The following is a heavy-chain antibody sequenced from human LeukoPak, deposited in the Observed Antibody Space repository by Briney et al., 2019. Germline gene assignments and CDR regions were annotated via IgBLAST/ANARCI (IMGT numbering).Heavy chain of an antibody. Sequence: SVKVSCKASGYTFTGYYMHWVRQAPGQGLEWMGGIIPIFGTANYAQKFQGRVTITADESTSTAYMELSSLRSEDMAVYYCARGAHTMVRTKYYYYYGMDVWGQGTTVTVSS. CDR3: ARGAHTMVRTKYYYYYGMDV. D-gene: IGHD3-10*01. CDR1: GYTFTGYY. V-gene: IGHV1-69*13. J-gene: IGHJ6*02. CDR2: IIPIFGTA.